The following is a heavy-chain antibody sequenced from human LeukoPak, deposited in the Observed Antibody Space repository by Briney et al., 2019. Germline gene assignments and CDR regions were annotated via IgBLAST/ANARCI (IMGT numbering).Heavy chain of an antibody. D-gene: IGHD1-26*01. J-gene: IGHJ4*02. CDR1: GFTFSSKW. CDR2: INPDGTST. CDR3: ARVDFPKWELLGPNDY. V-gene: IGHV3-74*03. Sequence: GGSLRLSCAASGFTFSSKWMRWVRQDPVKGLVWVSYINPDGTSTKYADSVQGRFTISRDNAKNTLYLQMNSLRAEDTAVYYCARVDFPKWELLGPNDYWGQGTLVTVSS.